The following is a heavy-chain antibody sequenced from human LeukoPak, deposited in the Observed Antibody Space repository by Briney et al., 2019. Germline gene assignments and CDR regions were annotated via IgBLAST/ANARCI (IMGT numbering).Heavy chain of an antibody. J-gene: IGHJ5*02. V-gene: IGHV4-39*01. D-gene: IGHD3-10*01. CDR2: IYYSGST. Sequence: SETLSLTCTVSGGSISSSSYYWGWIRQPPGKGLEWIGSIYYSGSTNYNPSLKSRVTISVDTSKNQFSLKLSSVTAADTAVYYCARQVFTMVRGVNRAVFWFDPWGQGTLVTVSS. CDR3: ARQVFTMVRGVNRAVFWFDP. CDR1: GGSISSSSYY.